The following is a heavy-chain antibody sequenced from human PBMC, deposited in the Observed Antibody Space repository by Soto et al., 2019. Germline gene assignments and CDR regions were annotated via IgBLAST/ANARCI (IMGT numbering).Heavy chain of an antibody. D-gene: IGHD2-21*02. J-gene: IGHJ6*02. CDR1: GGSISGYY. Sequence: SDTLSLTCTVSGGSISGYYWSWIRQPPGKGLEWIGYMYNTGITVYNPSFKSRVTISVDTSKNQFSLKLNSVTAADTAVYYCARDLWGYCGTDCYPLDVWGQGTTVTVS. CDR2: MYNTGIT. CDR3: ARDLWGYCGTDCYPLDV. V-gene: IGHV4-59*01.